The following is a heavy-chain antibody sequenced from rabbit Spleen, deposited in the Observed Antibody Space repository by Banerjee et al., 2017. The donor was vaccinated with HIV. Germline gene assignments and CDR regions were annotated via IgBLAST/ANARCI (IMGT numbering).Heavy chain of an antibody. J-gene: IGHJ3*01. V-gene: IGHV1S45*01. CDR3: ARDPNYASGHYVYKF. D-gene: IGHD6-1*01. CDR2: IYTDNSKT. Sequence: QEQLVESGGGLVKPGASLTLTCKASGFSFSRGYDMCWVRQAPGKGLEWIACIYTDNSKTYYASWAKGRFTVSKTSSPSVTLQLNSLTAADTATYFCARDPNYASGHYVYKFWGPGTLVTVS. CDR1: GFSFSRGYD.